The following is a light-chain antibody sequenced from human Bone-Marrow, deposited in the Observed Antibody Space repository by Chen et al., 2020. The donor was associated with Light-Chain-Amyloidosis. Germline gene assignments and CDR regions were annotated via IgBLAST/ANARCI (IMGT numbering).Light chain of an antibody. Sequence: QSALAQPASVSGSPGQSITISCTGTSSDVGTYNLVSLYQQHPGRAPKLMIYEVTKRPSGVSDRFSGSKSGNTASLTISGLQTEDEADFYCCSYAGSRTRVFGGGTKLTVL. CDR1: SSDVGTYNL. CDR2: EVT. CDR3: CSYAGSRTRV. J-gene: IGLJ3*02. V-gene: IGLV2-23*02.